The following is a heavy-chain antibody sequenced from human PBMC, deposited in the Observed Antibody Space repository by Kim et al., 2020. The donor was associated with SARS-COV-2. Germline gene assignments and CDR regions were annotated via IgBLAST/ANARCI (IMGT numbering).Heavy chain of an antibody. J-gene: IGHJ4*02. Sequence: SVKVSCKASGFTFADSAVQWVRQARGQRLEWIGWIVVGSENTNYAQKFQERVTITRDMSTSTAYMELSSLRSEDTAVYYCAAGYTSFVNWGQGTLVTVSS. CDR1: GFTFADSA. CDR3: AAGYTSFVN. CDR2: IVVGSENT. D-gene: IGHD6-13*01. V-gene: IGHV1-58*01.